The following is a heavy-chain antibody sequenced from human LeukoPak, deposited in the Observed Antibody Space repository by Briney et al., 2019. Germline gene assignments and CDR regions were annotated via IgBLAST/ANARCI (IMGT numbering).Heavy chain of an antibody. CDR3: ARGRGSAWYYFDY. D-gene: IGHD6-19*01. J-gene: IGHJ4*02. Sequence: GGSLSLSCAASGFTFSTYWMHWVRQAPGKGLVWVSRINSDGSSTTYADSVKGRFTISRDNAKNTLFLQMNSLRAEDTAVYYCARGRGSAWYYFDYWGQGTLVTVSS. V-gene: IGHV3-74*01. CDR2: INSDGSST. CDR1: GFTFSTYW.